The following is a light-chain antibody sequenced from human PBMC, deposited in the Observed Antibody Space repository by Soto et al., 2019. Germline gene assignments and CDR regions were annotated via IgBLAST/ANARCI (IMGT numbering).Light chain of an antibody. CDR1: QSLLHRSGYHY. J-gene: IGKJ1*01. V-gene: IGKV2-28*01. Sequence: DIVLTQSPLSLPVTPGEPASISCRSSQSLLHRSGYHYLDWYLQKPGQSPQLLIYLGSNRATGAPDRFSGSVSGTDFTLKISRVEAEDVGVYYCLHALQPPPAFGQGTKVDIK. CDR2: LGS. CDR3: LHALQPPPA.